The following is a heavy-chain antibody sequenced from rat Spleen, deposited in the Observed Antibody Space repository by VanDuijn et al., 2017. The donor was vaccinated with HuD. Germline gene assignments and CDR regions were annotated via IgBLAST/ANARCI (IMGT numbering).Heavy chain of an antibody. CDR3: VRQDTSGYSNWFTY. CDR2: ISPSGSIT. V-gene: IGHV5-29*01. Sequence: EVQLVESGGGLVQPGRSLKLSCAASGFTFSDYGVAWVRQAPTKGLEWVASISPSGSITYYRDSVKGRFTVSRENAESTLYLLMDSLRSEDTATYYCVRQDTSGYSNWFTYWGQGTLVTVSS. J-gene: IGHJ3*01. CDR1: GFTFSDYG. D-gene: IGHD4-3*01.